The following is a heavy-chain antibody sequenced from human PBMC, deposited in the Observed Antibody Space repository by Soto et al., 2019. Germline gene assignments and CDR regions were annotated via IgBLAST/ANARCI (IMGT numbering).Heavy chain of an antibody. Sequence: QVQLVESGGGLVKPGGSLRLSCTVSGFTFSDYYMSGIRQAPGKGLEWLAYSGVDGPTIYYAESVKCRFTVSRDNANDSTHLQINSLRDEDTAGYYCARDPSGGRIWYGWFDPLGQGTMVIVSS. J-gene: IGHJ5*02. CDR3: ARDPSGGRIWYGWFDP. D-gene: IGHD3-10*01. V-gene: IGHV3-11*01. CDR2: SGVDGPTI. CDR1: GFTFSDYY.